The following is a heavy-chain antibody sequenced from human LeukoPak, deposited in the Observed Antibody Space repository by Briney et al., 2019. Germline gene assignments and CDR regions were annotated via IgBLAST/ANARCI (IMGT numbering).Heavy chain of an antibody. Sequence: GASVKVSCKASGYTFTSYGISWVRQAPGQGLEWMGWISAYNGNTNYAQKLQGRVTMTTDTSTSTAYMELRSLRSDDTAVYYCARGHREQQLMITYYYYYMDVWGKGTTVTVSS. CDR3: ARGHREQQLMITYYYYYMDV. D-gene: IGHD6-13*01. CDR1: GYTFTSYG. V-gene: IGHV1-18*01. CDR2: ISAYNGNT. J-gene: IGHJ6*03.